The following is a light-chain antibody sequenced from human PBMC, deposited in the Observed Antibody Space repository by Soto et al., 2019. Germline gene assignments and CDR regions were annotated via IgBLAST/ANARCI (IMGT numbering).Light chain of an antibody. CDR2: NNN. Sequence: QSVLTQPPSASGTPGQTVIISCSGSRSDIGSKSVNWYQHFPGTAPKLLIYNNNQRPSGVPDRFSLSKSGTSASLAISGPQSEDEADYYCAAWDVILTGPLFVTGPKVTV. J-gene: IGLJ1*01. CDR3: AAWDVILTGPL. CDR1: RSDIGSKS. V-gene: IGLV1-44*01.